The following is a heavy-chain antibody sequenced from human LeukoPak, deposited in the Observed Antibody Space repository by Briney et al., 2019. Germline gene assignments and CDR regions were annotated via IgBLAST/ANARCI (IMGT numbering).Heavy chain of an antibody. CDR1: GYTFTSYY. CDR2: INPSGGNT. CDR3: ARVRGYGSGWPSDAFDI. J-gene: IGHJ3*02. Sequence: GDSVKVSCKASGYTFTSYYMHWVRQAPGQGLEWMGIINPSGGNTSYAQKFQGRVTMTRDTSTSTVYMELSSLRSEDTAVYYCARVRGYGSGWPSDAFDIWGQGTMVTVSS. D-gene: IGHD6-19*01. V-gene: IGHV1-46*03.